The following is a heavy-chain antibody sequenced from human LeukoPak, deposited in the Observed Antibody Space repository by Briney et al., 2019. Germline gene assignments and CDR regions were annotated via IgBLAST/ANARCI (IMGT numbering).Heavy chain of an antibody. Sequence: GGSLRLSCAASGFTFDDYTMHWVRQAPGKGLEWVSLISWDGGSTYYADSVKGRFTISRDNSKNTLYLQMNSLRAEDTAVYYCAKVLPDSSSWYEGYWGQGTLVTVSS. J-gene: IGHJ4*02. CDR2: ISWDGGST. D-gene: IGHD6-13*01. CDR3: AKVLPDSSSWYEGY. V-gene: IGHV3-43*01. CDR1: GFTFDDYT.